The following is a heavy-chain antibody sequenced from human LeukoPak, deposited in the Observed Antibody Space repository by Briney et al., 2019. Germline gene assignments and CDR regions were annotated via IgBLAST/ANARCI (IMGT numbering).Heavy chain of an antibody. V-gene: IGHV3-48*02. J-gene: IGHJ4*02. Sequence: PGGSLRLSCAASGFTFSSYSMNWVRQAPGKGLEWVSYITVSSSTIYYADSVKGRFTISRDNAKNSLYLQMNSLRDEDAAVYYCARGRPSYFDYWGQGTLVTVSS. CDR1: GFTFSSYS. CDR2: ITVSSSTI. CDR3: ARGRPSYFDY.